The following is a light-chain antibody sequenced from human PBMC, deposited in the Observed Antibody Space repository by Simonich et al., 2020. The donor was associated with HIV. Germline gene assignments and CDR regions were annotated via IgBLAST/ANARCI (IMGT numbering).Light chain of an antibody. CDR1: QSVSSSY. V-gene: IGKV3D-20*01. CDR2: DAS. Sequence: EIVLTQSPGTLSLSPGEIATLSCLASQSVSSSYLAWYQQKPGLAPRLLIYDASSRATGIPDRFSGSGSGTDFTLTISRLEPEDFAVYYCQQYGSSPLFTFGPGTKVDIK. J-gene: IGKJ3*01. CDR3: QQYGSSPLFT.